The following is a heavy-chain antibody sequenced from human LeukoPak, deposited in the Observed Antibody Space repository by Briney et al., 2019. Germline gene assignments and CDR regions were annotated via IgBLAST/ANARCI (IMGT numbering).Heavy chain of an antibody. CDR2: ISSSSSYT. Sequence: GGSLRLSCAASGLTFSDYYMSWIRQAPGKGLEWVSYISSSSSYTNYADSVKGRFTISRDDAKNSLYLQMNSLRAEDTAVYYCARGHYELWYWGQGTLVTVSS. CDR3: ARGHYELWY. CDR1: GLTFSDYY. J-gene: IGHJ1*01. D-gene: IGHD3-16*01. V-gene: IGHV3-11*06.